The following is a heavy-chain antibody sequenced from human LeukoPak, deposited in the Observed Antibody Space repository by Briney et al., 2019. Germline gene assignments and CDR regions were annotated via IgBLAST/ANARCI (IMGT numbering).Heavy chain of an antibody. CDR1: GFTFSSCA. CDR3: ARDRWYYYDSSDYYHDAFDI. D-gene: IGHD3-22*01. V-gene: IGHV3-23*01. Sequence: PGGSLRLSCAASGFTFSSCAMSWVRQAPGKELEWVSAISTSGVSTHYADSVKGRFTISIDNSKNTLYLQMNSLRAEDTAVYYCARDRWYYYDSSDYYHDAFDIWGQGTMVTVSS. J-gene: IGHJ3*02. CDR2: ISTSGVST.